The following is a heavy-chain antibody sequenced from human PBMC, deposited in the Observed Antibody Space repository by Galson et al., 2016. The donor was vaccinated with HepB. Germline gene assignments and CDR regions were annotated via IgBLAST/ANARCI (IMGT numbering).Heavy chain of an antibody. V-gene: IGHV3-33*01. CDR2: FWNERDSE. Sequence: SLRLSCAASGFTFSTHDIHWVRQAPGKGLEWVAVFWNERDSEYYADSVKGRFTVSRDISKNTLYLEMNSLRAEDTAVYYRARDRDRTTFFFDHWGQGTLVTVSS. D-gene: IGHD2/OR15-2a*01. J-gene: IGHJ4*02. CDR3: ARDRDRTTFFFDH. CDR1: GFTFSTHD.